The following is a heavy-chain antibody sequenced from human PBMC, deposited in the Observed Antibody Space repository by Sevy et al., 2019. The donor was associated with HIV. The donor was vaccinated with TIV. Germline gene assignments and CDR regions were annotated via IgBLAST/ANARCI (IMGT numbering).Heavy chain of an antibody. J-gene: IGHJ4*02. CDR2: IKEDGKET. V-gene: IGHV3-7*03. Sequence: GESLKISCVASGFTVSNYWMNWVRQAPGMGLEWVAKIKEDGKETNYVDSVKGRFTISRDNAKNSLYLQMTSLRAEDTAVYYCARDKNSAMVTPFDFWGQGTLVTVSS. CDR3: ARDKNSAMVTPFDF. D-gene: IGHD5-18*01. CDR1: GFTVSNYW.